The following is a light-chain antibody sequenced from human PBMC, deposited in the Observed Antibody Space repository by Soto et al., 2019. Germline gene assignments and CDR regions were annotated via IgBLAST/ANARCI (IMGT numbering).Light chain of an antibody. Sequence: ELVLTQSPATLSLSPVERAALSCRASQSVSSYLAWYQQKPGKAPRLLIYDASNRATGIPARFSGSGSGTDFTLTISSLKPEDFAVYYCQPRGNWPLTFGGGTKVDIK. CDR1: QSVSSY. CDR2: DAS. CDR3: QPRGNWPLT. J-gene: IGKJ4*01. V-gene: IGKV3-11*01.